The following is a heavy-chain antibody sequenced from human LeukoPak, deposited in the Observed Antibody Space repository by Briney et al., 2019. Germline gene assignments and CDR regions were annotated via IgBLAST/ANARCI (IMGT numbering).Heavy chain of an antibody. D-gene: IGHD1-1*01. Sequence: GGSLRLSCAASGFTFSRYAMSWVRQAPGKGLEWVSTISGGGDNTYYADSVRGRFTISRDNSKNTLFLQMNSLRAEDTAIYYCAKPVDGASVQRYFQHWGQGTLVTVSS. CDR3: AKPVDGASVQRYFQH. J-gene: IGHJ1*01. CDR1: GFTFSRYA. V-gene: IGHV3-23*01. CDR2: ISGGGDNT.